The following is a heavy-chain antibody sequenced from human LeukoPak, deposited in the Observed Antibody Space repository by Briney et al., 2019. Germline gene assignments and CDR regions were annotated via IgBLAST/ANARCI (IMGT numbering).Heavy chain of an antibody. Sequence: ASVKLSCKASGGTFSSYAISWVRQAPGQGLEWMGGIILIFGTANYAQKFQGRVTITADKSTSTAYMELSSLRSEDTAVYYCARDSYGPSLDYYYYYMDVWGKGTTVTVSS. CDR2: IILIFGTA. D-gene: IGHD5-18*01. V-gene: IGHV1-69*06. CDR1: GGTFSSYA. J-gene: IGHJ6*03. CDR3: ARDSYGPSLDYYYYYMDV.